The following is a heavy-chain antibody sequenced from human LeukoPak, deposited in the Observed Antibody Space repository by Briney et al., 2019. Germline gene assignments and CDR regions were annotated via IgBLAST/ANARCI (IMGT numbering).Heavy chain of an antibody. J-gene: IGHJ4*03. CDR3: ARVGDYTDYAPDY. CDR2: IWYDGSNK. Sequence: GRSLRHSCAASGFTFSSYGMHWVCQAPGKGLEWVAVIWYDGSNKDYADSVKGRFTISRDNARNSLYLQMDSLRAEDTAIYYCARVGDYTDYAPDYSGLGTLVTVSS. CDR1: GFTFSSYG. D-gene: IGHD4-17*01. V-gene: IGHV3-33*01.